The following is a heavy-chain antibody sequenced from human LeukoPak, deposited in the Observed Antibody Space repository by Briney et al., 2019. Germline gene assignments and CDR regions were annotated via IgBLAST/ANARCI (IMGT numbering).Heavy chain of an antibody. CDR3: ARPLAYGDYAFDI. D-gene: IGHD4-17*01. CDR1: GFTFSSYG. V-gene: IGHV3-30*02. Sequence: GGSLRLSCAASGFTFSSYGMHWVRQAPGKGLEWVAFIRYDGSNKYYADSVKGRFTISRDNSKNTLYLQMNSLRAEDTAVYYCARPLAYGDYAFDIWGQGTMVTVSS. CDR2: IRYDGSNK. J-gene: IGHJ3*02.